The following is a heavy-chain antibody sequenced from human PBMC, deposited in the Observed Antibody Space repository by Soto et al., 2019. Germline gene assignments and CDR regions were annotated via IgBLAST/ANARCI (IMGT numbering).Heavy chain of an antibody. D-gene: IGHD6-6*01. CDR2: ISWHSNSI. J-gene: IGHJ4*02. CDR1: GFMFDDYA. CDR3: ANSQSIASRPCDY. V-gene: IGHV3-9*01. Sequence: EVQLVESGGGLVQPGRSLRLSCEASGFMFDDYAMYWVRQAPGKGLEWVSGISWHSNSIVYADSVKGRFTISRDNANNALYLQMNSLTPEDTALYYCANSQSIASRPCDYWGQGTLVTVSS.